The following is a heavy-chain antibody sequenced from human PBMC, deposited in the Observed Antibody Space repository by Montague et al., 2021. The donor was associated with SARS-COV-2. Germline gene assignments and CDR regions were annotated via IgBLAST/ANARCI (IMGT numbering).Heavy chain of an antibody. CDR1: GFSLSTSGMC. CDR2: IDWDDDK. J-gene: IGHJ5*02. D-gene: IGHD6-13*01. Sequence: PALVKPTQTLTLTCTFSGFSLSTSGMCMSWIRQPPGKALEWLARIDWDDDKYYSTSLKTRLTISKDTSKNQVVLTMTNMDPVDTATYYCARILVAAAGSPFDPWGQGTLVTVSS. CDR3: ARILVAAAGSPFDP. V-gene: IGHV2-70*11.